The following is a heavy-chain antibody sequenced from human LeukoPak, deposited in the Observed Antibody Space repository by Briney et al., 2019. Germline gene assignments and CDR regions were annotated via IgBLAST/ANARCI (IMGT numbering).Heavy chain of an antibody. Sequence: PGGSLRVSCAASGFTVSSNYMSWVRQAPGKGLEWVSVIYSGGSTYYADSVKGRFTISRDNSKNTVYLQMNSLRAEDTAVYYCARGTVNYWGQGTLVTVSS. CDR3: ARGTVNY. J-gene: IGHJ4*02. CDR1: GFTVSSNY. V-gene: IGHV3-66*01. CDR2: IYSGGST. D-gene: IGHD2-8*02.